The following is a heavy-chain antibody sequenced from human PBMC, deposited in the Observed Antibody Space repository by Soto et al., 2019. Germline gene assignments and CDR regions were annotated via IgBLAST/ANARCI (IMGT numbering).Heavy chain of an antibody. CDR2: INHSGST. Sequence: SETLSLTCAVYGGSFSGYYWSWIRQPPGKGLEWIGEINHSGSTNYNPSLKSRVTISVDTSKNQFSLKLSSVTAADTAVYYCARARIVVVAATNDAFDIWGQGTMVTVSS. D-gene: IGHD2-15*01. V-gene: IGHV4-34*01. CDR3: ARARIVVVAATNDAFDI. CDR1: GGSFSGYY. J-gene: IGHJ3*02.